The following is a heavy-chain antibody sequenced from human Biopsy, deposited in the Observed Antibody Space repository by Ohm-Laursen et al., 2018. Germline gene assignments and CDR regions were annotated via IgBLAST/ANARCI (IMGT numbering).Heavy chain of an antibody. J-gene: IGHJ4*02. CDR2: IIAVSGLV. D-gene: IGHD3-3*01. Sequence: SVKVSCKVSRGTFSNYAIGWVRRAPREGLGWMGGIIAVSGLVNYAPKFQGRVSITANKSTTTAYMELSNLKSEDTAVYYCATPFQYYDSWGGYPPFDHWGQGTLVTVSS. V-gene: IGHV1-69*10. CDR3: ATPFQYYDSWGGYPPFDH. CDR1: RGTFSNYA.